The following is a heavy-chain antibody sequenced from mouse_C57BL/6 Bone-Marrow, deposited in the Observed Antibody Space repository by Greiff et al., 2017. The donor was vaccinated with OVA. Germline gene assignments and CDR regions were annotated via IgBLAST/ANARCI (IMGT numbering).Heavy chain of an antibody. D-gene: IGHD1-1*01. CDR2: IYPGSGST. V-gene: IGHV1-55*01. Sequence: QVQLQQPGAELVKPGASVKMSCKASGYTFTSYWITWVKQRPGQGLEWIGDIYPGSGSTNYNEKFKSKATLTVDTSSSTAYMQLSSLTSEDSAVDYCARSPFITTDFDYWGQGTTLTVSS. CDR1: GYTFTSYW. J-gene: IGHJ2*01. CDR3: ARSPFITTDFDY.